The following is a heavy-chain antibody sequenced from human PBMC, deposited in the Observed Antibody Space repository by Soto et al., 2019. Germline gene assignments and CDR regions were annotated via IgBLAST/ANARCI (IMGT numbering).Heavy chain of an antibody. CDR1: GGSFSGYY. J-gene: IGHJ6*02. Sequence: SETLSLTCAVYGGSFSGYYWSWIRQPPGKGLEWIGEINHSGSTNYNPSLKSRVTISVDTSKNQFSLKLSSVTAADTAVYYCARVTAVAPHYYYGMDVWGQGTTVTVSS. V-gene: IGHV4-34*01. CDR3: ARVTAVAPHYYYGMDV. D-gene: IGHD6-19*01. CDR2: INHSGST.